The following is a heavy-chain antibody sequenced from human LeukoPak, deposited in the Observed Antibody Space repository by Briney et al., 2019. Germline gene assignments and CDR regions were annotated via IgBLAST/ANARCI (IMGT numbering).Heavy chain of an antibody. CDR3: ARRYSTKTSRGGYFDY. J-gene: IGHJ4*02. D-gene: IGHD6-13*01. CDR2: INHSGST. Sequence: SETLSLACAVDGGSFSGYYWSWIRQPPGKGLEWIGEINHSGSTNYNPSLKSRVTISVDTSKNQFSLKLSSVTAADTAVYYCARRYSTKTSRGGYFDYWGQGTLVTVSS. CDR1: GGSFSGYY. V-gene: IGHV4-34*01.